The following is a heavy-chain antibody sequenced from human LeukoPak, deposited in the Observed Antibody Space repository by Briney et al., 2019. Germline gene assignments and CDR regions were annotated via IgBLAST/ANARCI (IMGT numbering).Heavy chain of an antibody. J-gene: IGHJ5*01. V-gene: IGHV3-23*01. D-gene: IGHD5-12*01. CDR1: GFTFSSYG. CDR2: ISGTGDTT. Sequence: PGGSLRLSCAASGFTFSSYGMSWVRQAPGKGLEWVSAISGTGDTTYYVDSVKGRFTISRDNSKNTLFLQMNNVRAEDTAVYYCAKSRSGYALFDSWGQGTLVTVSS. CDR3: AKSRSGYALFDS.